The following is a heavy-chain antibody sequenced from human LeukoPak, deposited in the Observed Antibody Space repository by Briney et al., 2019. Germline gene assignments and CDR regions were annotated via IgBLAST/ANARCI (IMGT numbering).Heavy chain of an antibody. J-gene: IGHJ4*02. CDR2: IIPILGIA. CDR1: GGTFSSYA. V-gene: IGHV1-69*04. CDR3: ARGVGYDSSGYYFDY. D-gene: IGHD3-22*01. Sequence: ASVKVSCKASGGTFSSYAISWVRQAPGQGLEWMGRIIPILGIANYAQKFQGRVTITADKSTSTAYMELSSLRSEDTAVYYCARGVGYDSSGYYFDYWGQGTLATVSS.